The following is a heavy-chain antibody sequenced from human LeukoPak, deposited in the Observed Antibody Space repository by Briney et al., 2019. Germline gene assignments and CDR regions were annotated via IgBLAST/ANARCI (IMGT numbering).Heavy chain of an antibody. CDR1: GGSFSGYY. CDR3: ARTSASYYYYMDV. J-gene: IGHJ6*03. D-gene: IGHD3-3*01. CDR2: INYSGNT. V-gene: IGHV4-34*01. Sequence: SETLSLTCAVFGGSFSGYYWGWIRQPPGKGLEWIGKINYSGNTYYNTSLKSQVSISVETSKNQFSLKLRSVSAADTSVYYCARTSASYYYYMDVWGNGTTVTISS.